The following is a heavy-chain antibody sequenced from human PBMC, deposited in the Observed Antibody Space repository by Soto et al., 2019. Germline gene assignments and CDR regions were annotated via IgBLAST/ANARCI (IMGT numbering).Heavy chain of an antibody. CDR3: ARSYYGTTGFAVDT. CDR1: GASVSTGY. CDR2: MYFGGSF. J-gene: IGHJ5*02. V-gene: IGHV4-59*02. D-gene: IGHD3-22*01. Sequence: QTQLQESGPGLVKPSETLSLTCTVSGASVSTGYWSWIRQPPGKGLEWIGFMYFGGSFNYNPSLPCLVTLSVGTHKIQFALKATSVTAAATAVYLCARSYYGTTGFAVDTWGQGTPVTVS.